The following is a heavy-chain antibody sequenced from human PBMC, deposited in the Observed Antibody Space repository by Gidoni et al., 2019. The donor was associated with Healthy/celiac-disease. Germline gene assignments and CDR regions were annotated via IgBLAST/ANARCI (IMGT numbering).Heavy chain of an antibody. CDR1: GFTASSNY. J-gene: IGHJ6*02. Sequence: EVQLVESGGGLVQPGGSLGLSWAASGFTASSNYMIWVRQAQGKGLEWVSVIYSGGSTYYADSVKGRFTISRDNSKNTLYLQMNSLRAEDTAVYYCARDCDSGSNYGMDVWGQGTTVTVSS. CDR2: IYSGGST. D-gene: IGHD3-22*01. V-gene: IGHV3-66*01. CDR3: ARDCDSGSNYGMDV.